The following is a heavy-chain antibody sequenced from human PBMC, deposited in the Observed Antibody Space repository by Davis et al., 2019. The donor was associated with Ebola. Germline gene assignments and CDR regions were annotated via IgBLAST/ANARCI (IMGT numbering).Heavy chain of an antibody. V-gene: IGHV3-30*02. J-gene: IGHJ4*02. CDR2: ITYDGKNQ. D-gene: IGHD4-17*01. CDR1: GHGFTFSAYG. Sequence: GESLKISCSASGHGFTFSAYGMHWVRQPPGKGLEWVAFITYDGKNQYYKDSVKGRFTVSRDNSKNTLYLQMNSLRAEDTAVYFCAKADYGDRLYFDSWGQGTLVTVSS. CDR3: AKADYGDRLYFDS.